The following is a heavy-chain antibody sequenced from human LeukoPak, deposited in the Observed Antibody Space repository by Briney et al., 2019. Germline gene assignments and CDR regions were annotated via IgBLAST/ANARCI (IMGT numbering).Heavy chain of an antibody. D-gene: IGHD3-3*01. Sequence: GGSLRLSCAASGFTFSKAWMSWVRQAPGKGLEWLGRIKSKTDGGTTDYAAAVKGRITISRDDSKNTLYLQMNSLKTDDTAVYFCTPRRPWGGYESLSEHWGQGTLVTVSS. CDR1: GFTFSKAW. J-gene: IGHJ4*02. CDR2: IKSKTDGGTT. V-gene: IGHV3-15*01. CDR3: TPRRPWGGYESLSEH.